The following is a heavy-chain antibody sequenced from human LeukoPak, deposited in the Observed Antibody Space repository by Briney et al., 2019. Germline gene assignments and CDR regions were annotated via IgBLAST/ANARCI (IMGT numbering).Heavy chain of an antibody. CDR1: GFSVSNNY. J-gene: IGHJ4*02. CDR2: ISGSGGST. V-gene: IGHV3-23*01. Sequence: GGSLRLSCAVSGFSVSNNYMNWVRQAPGKGLEWVSGISGSGGSTYYADSVKGRFTISRNNSKNTLYLQMNSLRAEDTAVYYCAKGVGPFDYWGQGTLVTVSS. CDR3: AKGVGPFDY. D-gene: IGHD2-15*01.